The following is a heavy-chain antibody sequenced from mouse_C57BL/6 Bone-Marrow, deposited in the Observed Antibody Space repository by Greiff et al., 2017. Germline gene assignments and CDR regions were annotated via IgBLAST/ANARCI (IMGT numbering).Heavy chain of an antibody. V-gene: IGHV5-9*01. Sequence: EVKLVESGGGLVKPGGSLKLSCAASGFTFSSYTMSWVRQTPEKRLEWVATISGGGGNTYYPDSVKGRFTISRDNAKNTLYRQMSSLRYEDTALYYCARRWGYYKAMDYWGQGTSVTVSS. D-gene: IGHD2-3*01. CDR2: ISGGGGNT. J-gene: IGHJ4*01. CDR1: GFTFSSYT. CDR3: ARRWGYYKAMDY.